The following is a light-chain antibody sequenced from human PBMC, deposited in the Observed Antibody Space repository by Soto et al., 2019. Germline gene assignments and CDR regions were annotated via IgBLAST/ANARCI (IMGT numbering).Light chain of an antibody. CDR2: DAS. J-gene: IGKJ5*01. CDR1: QSVSSNY. V-gene: IGKV3D-20*02. Sequence: IVLTQSPDTLALSAGEGATLSCRAIQSVSSNYLAWYQQKLGQAPRLLIYDASRRATGIPDRFSGSGSGTDFTLTISRLEPEDFAVYYCQQRSNWPGITFGQGTRLEIK. CDR3: QQRSNWPGIT.